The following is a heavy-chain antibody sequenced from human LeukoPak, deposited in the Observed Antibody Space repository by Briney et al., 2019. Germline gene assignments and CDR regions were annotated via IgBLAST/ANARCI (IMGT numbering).Heavy chain of an antibody. J-gene: IGHJ4*02. CDR2: INHSGST. V-gene: IGHV4-34*01. D-gene: IGHD3-22*01. Sequence: SETLSLTCAVYGGSFSGYYWSWIRPPPGKGLEWIGEINHSGSTNYNPSLKSRVTISVGTSKNQFSLKLSSVTAADTAVYYCARGGGSSGYYTDYWGQGTLVTVSS. CDR3: ARGGGSSGYYTDY. CDR1: GGSFSGYY.